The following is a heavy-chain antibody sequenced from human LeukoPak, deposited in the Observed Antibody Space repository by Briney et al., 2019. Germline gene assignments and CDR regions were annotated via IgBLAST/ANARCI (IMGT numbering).Heavy chain of an antibody. J-gene: IGHJ4*02. CDR3: TSLFSGSYYEDY. V-gene: IGHV3-73*01. CDR2: IRSKANSYAT. Sequence: GGSLRLSCAASGFTFSGSAMHCVRQASGKGLEWVGRIRSKANSYATAYAASVKGRFTISRDDSKNTAYLQMNSLKTEDTAVYYCTSLFSGSYYEDYWGQGTLVTVSS. D-gene: IGHD1-26*01. CDR1: GFTFSGSA.